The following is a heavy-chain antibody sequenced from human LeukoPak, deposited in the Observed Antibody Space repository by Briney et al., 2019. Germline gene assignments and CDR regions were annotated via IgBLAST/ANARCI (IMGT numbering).Heavy chain of an antibody. D-gene: IGHD3-16*01. CDR2: IYSSGST. V-gene: IGHV4-59*01. CDR3: AGGDYYYMDV. Sequence: PSETLSLTCRVSGGSISSYYWSWIRQPPGKGLEWIGYIYSSGSTNYNPSLKSRVTISADTSKNQFSLKLSSVTAADTAVYYCAGGDYYYMDVWGKGTTVTVPS. J-gene: IGHJ6*03. CDR1: GGSISSYY.